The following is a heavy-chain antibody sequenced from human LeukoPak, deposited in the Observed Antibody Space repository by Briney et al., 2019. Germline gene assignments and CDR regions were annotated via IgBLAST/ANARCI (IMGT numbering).Heavy chain of an antibody. Sequence: PSETLSLTCTVSRGSISNWYWSWIRQPAGKGLEWIGRIYDSGSTEYNPSLRSRVIMSVDTSKNEFSLKLSSVTAADTAVYYCARGGPSSGWHDFDYWGQGTLVTVSS. J-gene: IGHJ4*02. D-gene: IGHD6-19*01. CDR1: RGSISNWY. CDR2: IYDSGST. V-gene: IGHV4-4*07. CDR3: ARGGPSSGWHDFDY.